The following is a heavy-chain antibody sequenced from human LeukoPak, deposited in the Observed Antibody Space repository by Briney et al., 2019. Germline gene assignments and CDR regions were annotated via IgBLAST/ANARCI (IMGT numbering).Heavy chain of an antibody. D-gene: IGHD6-19*01. V-gene: IGHV3-33*08. CDR3: ARDLSAAFDF. Sequence: TGGSLRLSCAASGFTFSSYGMHWVRQAPGKGLEWVARLVYDERSDYANSVKGRFSISRDNSRNTLFLDMSDLRVEDTAVYYCARDLSAAFDFWGQGVLVTVSS. CDR1: GFTFSSYG. J-gene: IGHJ4*02. CDR2: LVYDERS.